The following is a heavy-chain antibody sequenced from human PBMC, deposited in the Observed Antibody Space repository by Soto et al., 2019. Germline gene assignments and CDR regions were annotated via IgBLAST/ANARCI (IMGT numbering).Heavy chain of an antibody. CDR1: GFTFSSYA. D-gene: IGHD1-1*01. Sequence: LRLSCAASGFTFSSYAMHWVRQAPGKGLEWVAVISYDGSNKYYADSVQGRFTISRDNSKNTLYLQMNSLRAEDTAVYYCAASLTNWSQGTLVT. J-gene: IGHJ4*02. CDR3: AASLTN. CDR2: ISYDGSNK. V-gene: IGHV3-30-3*01.